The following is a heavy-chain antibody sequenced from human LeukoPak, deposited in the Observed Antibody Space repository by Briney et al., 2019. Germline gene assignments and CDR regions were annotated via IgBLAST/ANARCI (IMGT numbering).Heavy chain of an antibody. CDR1: GFIFSDYS. CDR3: ARVLGSSGWATHFDY. V-gene: IGHV3-48*01. J-gene: IGHJ4*02. D-gene: IGHD6-25*01. Sequence: GGSLRLSCAASGFIFSDYSMNWVRQAPGQGLEWLSYITGSGTTIYYADSVKGRFTISRDNSKNTLYLQMNSLRAEDTAVYYCARVLGSSGWATHFDYWGQGTLVTVSS. CDR2: ITGSGTTI.